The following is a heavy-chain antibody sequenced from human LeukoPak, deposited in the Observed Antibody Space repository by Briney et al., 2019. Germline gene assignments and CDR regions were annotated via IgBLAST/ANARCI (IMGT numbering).Heavy chain of an antibody. CDR3: ARPYDYVWGSYRYTGYGAFDI. CDR1: GGSFSGYY. Sequence: PSETLSLTCAVYGGSFSGYYWSWIRQPPGKGLEWIGEINHSGGTNYNPSLKSRVTISVDTAKNQFSLKLSSVTAADTAVYYCARPYDYVWGSYRYTGYGAFDIWGQGTMVTVSS. D-gene: IGHD3-16*02. J-gene: IGHJ3*02. CDR2: INHSGGT. V-gene: IGHV4-34*01.